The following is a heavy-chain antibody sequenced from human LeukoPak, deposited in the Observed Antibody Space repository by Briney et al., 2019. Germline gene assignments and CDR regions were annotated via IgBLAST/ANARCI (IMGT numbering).Heavy chain of an antibody. Sequence: ASVKVSCKASGYTFTGYYMHWVRQAPGQGLEWMGWINPNSGGTNYAQKFQGWVTMTRDTSISTAYMELSRLRSDDTAVYYCARAPLGGNYYFDYWGQGTLVTVSS. CDR2: INPNSGGT. D-gene: IGHD3-16*01. CDR1: GYTFTGYY. V-gene: IGHV1-2*04. CDR3: ARAPLGGNYYFDY. J-gene: IGHJ4*02.